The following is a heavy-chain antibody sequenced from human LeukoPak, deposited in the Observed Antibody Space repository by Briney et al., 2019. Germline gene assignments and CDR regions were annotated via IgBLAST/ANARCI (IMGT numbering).Heavy chain of an antibody. Sequence: SETLSLTCTVSGGSISSYYWSWVRQPAGKGLEWIGRIYTSGSNNYNPSLKSRVTMSVDTSKNQFSLKLSSVTAADTAVYYCARGSFDYGESGDEEYYFDYWGQGTLVTVSS. CDR3: ARGSFDYGESGDEEYYFDY. CDR1: GGSISSYY. V-gene: IGHV4-4*07. CDR2: IYTSGSN. D-gene: IGHD4/OR15-4a*01. J-gene: IGHJ4*02.